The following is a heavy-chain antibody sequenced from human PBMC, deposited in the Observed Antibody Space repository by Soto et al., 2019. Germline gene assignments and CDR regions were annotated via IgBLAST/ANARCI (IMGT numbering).Heavy chain of an antibody. CDR2: ISGSGGST. CDR1: GFTFSSYA. V-gene: IGHV3-23*01. Sequence: EVQLLESGGGLVQPGGSLRLSCAASGFTFSSYAMSWVRQAPGKGLEWVSAISGSGGSTYYVDSVKGRFTISRDNSKNTLYLQMNSLRAEDTAVYYCAKGVRYDYIWGSYRGMYYYMDVWGKGTTVTVSS. CDR3: AKGVRYDYIWGSYRGMYYYMDV. D-gene: IGHD3-16*02. J-gene: IGHJ6*03.